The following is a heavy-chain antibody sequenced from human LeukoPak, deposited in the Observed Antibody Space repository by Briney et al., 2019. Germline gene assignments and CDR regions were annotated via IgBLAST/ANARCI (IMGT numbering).Heavy chain of an antibody. D-gene: IGHD6-6*01. J-gene: IGHJ6*03. V-gene: IGHV4-4*09. CDR1: GGSISSYY. CDR3: ARLSAARPFYYYSYMDV. CDR2: IYSSGNT. Sequence: NPSETLSLTCTVSGGSISSYYWSWIRQPPGKGLEWIGYIYSSGNTNYNPSLKSRITMSVDTSKNQFSLKLSSVTAADTAVYYCARLSAARPFYYYSYMDVWGKGPRFTVS.